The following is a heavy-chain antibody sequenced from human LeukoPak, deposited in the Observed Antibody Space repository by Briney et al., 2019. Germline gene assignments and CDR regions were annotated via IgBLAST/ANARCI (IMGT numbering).Heavy chain of an antibody. CDR1: GFTFSRYT. D-gene: IGHD2-21*02. V-gene: IGHV3-21*01. Sequence: GGSLRLSCAASGFTFSRYTMNWVRQAPGKGLEWVSSISSASSYIYYADSVKGRFTISRDNAKNSLYLQMNSLRAEDTALYYCIRGGGGDPFDYWGQGTLVTVSS. J-gene: IGHJ4*02. CDR3: IRGGGGDPFDY. CDR2: ISSASSYI.